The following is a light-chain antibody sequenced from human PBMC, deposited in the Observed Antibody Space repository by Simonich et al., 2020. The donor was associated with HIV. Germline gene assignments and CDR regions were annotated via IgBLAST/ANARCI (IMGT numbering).Light chain of an antibody. J-gene: IGKJ4*01. Sequence: EVVMTQSPVTLSVSPGERATLSCRAIQSVSSNLAWYQQKPGHAPRLVISGASPRATGIPARISGSGSGTEFTLTLSSLQSEDVALYYCQQYNEWPTFGGGTKVEIK. CDR2: GAS. CDR1: QSVSSN. CDR3: QQYNEWPT. V-gene: IGKV3-15*01.